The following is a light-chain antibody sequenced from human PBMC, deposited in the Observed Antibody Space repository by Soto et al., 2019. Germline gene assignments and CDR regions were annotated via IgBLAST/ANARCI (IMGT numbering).Light chain of an antibody. V-gene: IGKV1-5*03. J-gene: IGKJ1*01. Sequence: DMHMTQSPSTRAGSVGETGTITYHASQSISSWLAWYQQKPGKAPKLLIYKTSNLESGVPSRFSGSGSGTEFSLTISSLQPEDLATYYCQPHDRFPLLTFGQGTKVDIK. CDR3: QPHDRFPLLT. CDR1: QSISSW. CDR2: KTS.